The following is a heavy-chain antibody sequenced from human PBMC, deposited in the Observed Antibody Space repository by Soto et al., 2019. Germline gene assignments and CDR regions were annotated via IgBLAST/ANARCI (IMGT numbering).Heavy chain of an antibody. D-gene: IGHD2-15*01. J-gene: IGHJ4*02. CDR3: TKESAASFDY. CDR2: VSGSGDNT. V-gene: IGHV3-23*01. Sequence: GGSLRLSCAASGLISSKDAMSWVRQAPGKGLEWVSGVSGSGDNTYYADSVKGRFTISRDNSKNTVYLQMNILRADDSAVYYCTKESAASFDYWGQGTLLTVS. CDR1: GLISSKDA.